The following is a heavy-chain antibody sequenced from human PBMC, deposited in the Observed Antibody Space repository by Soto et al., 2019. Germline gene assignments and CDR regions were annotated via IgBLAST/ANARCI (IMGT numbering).Heavy chain of an antibody. J-gene: IGHJ4*02. CDR2: IIPIFGTA. D-gene: IGHD2-15*01. CDR3: ASGDIVVVVAAPHFDY. CDR1: GGTFSSYA. V-gene: IGHV1-69*12. Sequence: QVQLVQSGAEVKKPGSSVKVSCKASGGTFSSYAISWVRQAPGQGLEWMGGIIPIFGTANYAQKCQGRVTMTADESTRTAYLELSSMRSEDTAVYYCASGDIVVVVAAPHFDYWGQGTLGNGSS.